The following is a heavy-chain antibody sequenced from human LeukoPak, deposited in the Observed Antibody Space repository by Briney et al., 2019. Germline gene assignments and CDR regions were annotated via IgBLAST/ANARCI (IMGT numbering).Heavy chain of an antibody. Sequence: GGSLRLSCAASGFTFSDYYMSWIRQAPGKGLEWVSYISGSSSYTNYADSVKGRFTISRDNAKNSLYLQMNSLRAEDTAVYYCARVPFCTGLDVWGQGTTVTVSS. CDR2: ISGSSSYT. J-gene: IGHJ6*02. V-gene: IGHV3-11*05. CDR1: GFTFSDYY. CDR3: ARVPFCTGLDV.